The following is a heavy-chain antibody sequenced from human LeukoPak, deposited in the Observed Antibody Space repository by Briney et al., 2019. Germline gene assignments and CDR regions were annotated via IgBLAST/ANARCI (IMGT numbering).Heavy chain of an antibody. CDR1: GYTFTRYG. J-gene: IGHJ4*02. V-gene: IGHV1-18*01. Sequence: WASVKVSCKASGYTFTRYGISWVRQAPGQRLEWMGWISAYNGHTNYTQKLQGRVTMTTDTSTSTAYMELSSLRSEDTAVYYCARDASSYYYGSGYDYWGQGTLVTVSS. CDR3: ARDASSYYYGSGYDY. D-gene: IGHD3-10*01. CDR2: ISAYNGHT.